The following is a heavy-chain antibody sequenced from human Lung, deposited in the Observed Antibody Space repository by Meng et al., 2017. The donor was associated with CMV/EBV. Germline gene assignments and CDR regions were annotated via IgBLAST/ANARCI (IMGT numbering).Heavy chain of an antibody. CDR3: ARVLCDDSTCFHGLDF. Sequence: GESLKISCVASGFTFGHYWMSWVRRSPARGLEWVANIKQDATEARYADSTKGRFTISRDNTRRAVSLEMNSLRVEDSAVYYCARVLCDDSTCFHGLDFWGQRTPVTVSS. CDR1: GFTFGHYW. V-gene: IGHV3-7*01. J-gene: IGHJ4*02. CDR2: IKQDATEA. D-gene: IGHD2-2*01.